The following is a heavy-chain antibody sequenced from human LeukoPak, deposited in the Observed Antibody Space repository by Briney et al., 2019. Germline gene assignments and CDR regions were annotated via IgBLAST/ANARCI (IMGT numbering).Heavy chain of an antibody. V-gene: IGHV3-30-3*01. J-gene: IGHJ4*02. D-gene: IGHD2-2*01. CDR1: GFTFSSYA. CDR3: ARALSSGGYCSSTSCYGFDY. Sequence: GRSLRLSCAASGFTFSSYAMHWVRQAPGKGLEWVAVISYDGSNKYYADSVKGRFTISRDNSKNTLYLQMNSLRAEDTAVYYCARALSSGGYCSSTSCYGFDYWGQGTMVTVSS. CDR2: ISYDGSNK.